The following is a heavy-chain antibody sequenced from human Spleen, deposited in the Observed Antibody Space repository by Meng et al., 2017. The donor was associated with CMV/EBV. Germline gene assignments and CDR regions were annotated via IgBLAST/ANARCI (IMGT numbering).Heavy chain of an antibody. J-gene: IGHJ4*02. CDR1: GYTFTGYY. CDR2: INPNSGGT. CDR3: ARDSHFLRRFSEWFHDY. D-gene: IGHD3-3*01. V-gene: IGHV1-2*02. Sequence: ASVKVSCKASGYTFTGYYMHWVRQAPGQGLEWMGWINPNSGGTNYAQKFQGRVTMTRDTSISTAYMELRSLRSDDTAVYYCARDSHFLRRFSEWFHDYWGQGTLVTVSS.